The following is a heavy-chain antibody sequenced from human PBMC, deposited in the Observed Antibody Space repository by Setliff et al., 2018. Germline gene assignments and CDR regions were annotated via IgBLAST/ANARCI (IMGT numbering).Heavy chain of an antibody. CDR2: ISGSGDST. V-gene: IGHV3-23*01. CDR3: ARAEVPDYWYFDL. CDR1: GFTFSNYA. Sequence: LRLSCVASGFTFSNYAMSWVRQAPGKGPEWVSTISGSGDSTYYADAMRGRFTISRDNSKNSLYLQMNSLRAEDTAVYYCARAEVPDYWYFDLWGRGTLVTVSS. J-gene: IGHJ2*01.